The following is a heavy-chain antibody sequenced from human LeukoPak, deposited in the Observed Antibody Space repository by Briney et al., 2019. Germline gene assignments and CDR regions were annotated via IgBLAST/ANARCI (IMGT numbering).Heavy chain of an antibody. J-gene: IGHJ5*02. Sequence: ASVKVSCKASGFTFTNYDINWVRQATGQGLEWMGWMNPKSGNTGYAQKFQGRLSLTRDMSTSTDYMELSSLRSEDTAVYYCARDNSVGDTAWWFDPWGQGTLVTVSS. CDR3: ARDNSVGDTAWWFDP. CDR1: GFTFTNYD. D-gene: IGHD1-26*01. V-gene: IGHV1-8*01. CDR2: MNPKSGNT.